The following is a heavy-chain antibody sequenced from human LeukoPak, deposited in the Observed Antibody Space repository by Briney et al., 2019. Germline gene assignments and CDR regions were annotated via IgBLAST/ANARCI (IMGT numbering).Heavy chain of an antibody. D-gene: IGHD3-22*01. Sequence: ASVKVSCKVSGYTLTELSMHWVRQAPGKGLEWMGGFDPEDGETIYAQKFQGRVTMTEDTSTDTAYMELSSLRSEDTAVYYCARDLVTGYYDSSGYLFQHWGQGTLVTVSS. CDR1: GYTLTELS. V-gene: IGHV1-24*01. CDR3: ARDLVTGYYDSSGYLFQH. J-gene: IGHJ1*01. CDR2: FDPEDGET.